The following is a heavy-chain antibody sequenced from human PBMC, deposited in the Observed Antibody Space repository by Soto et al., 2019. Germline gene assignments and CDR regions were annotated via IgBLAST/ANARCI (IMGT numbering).Heavy chain of an antibody. CDR1: GGSISSGGYY. Sequence: QVQLQESGPGLVKPSQTLSLTCTVSGGSISSGGYYWSWIRQHPGKGLEWIGYIYYSGSTYYNPSLKSRVTISVDTSKNQFSLKLSSVTAADTAVYYCARVPTDGLIAARPDYGMDVWGQGTTVTVSS. V-gene: IGHV4-31*03. CDR2: IYYSGST. J-gene: IGHJ6*02. D-gene: IGHD6-6*01. CDR3: ARVPTDGLIAARPDYGMDV.